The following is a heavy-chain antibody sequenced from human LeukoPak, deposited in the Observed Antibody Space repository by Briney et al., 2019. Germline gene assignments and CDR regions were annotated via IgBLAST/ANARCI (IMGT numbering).Heavy chain of an antibody. CDR1: GFTFSSYA. V-gene: IGHV3-20*04. J-gene: IGHJ4*02. CDR3: ARDTPAYCGGDCYSGLDY. Sequence: GGSLRLSCAASGFTFSSYAMSWVRQAPGKRLEWVSGINWNGGSTGYADSVKGRFTISRDNAKNSLYLQMNSLRAEDTALYYCARDTPAYCGGDCYSGLDYWGQGTLVTVSS. D-gene: IGHD2-21*02. CDR2: INWNGGST.